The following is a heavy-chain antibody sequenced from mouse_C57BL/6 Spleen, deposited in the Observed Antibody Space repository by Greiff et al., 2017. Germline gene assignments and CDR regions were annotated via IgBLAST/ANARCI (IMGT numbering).Heavy chain of an antibody. CDR2: IYPGSGST. CDR1: GYTFTSYW. J-gene: IGHJ2*01. Sequence: VKLVESGAELVKPGASVKMSCKASGYTFTSYWITWVKQRPGQGLEWIGDIYPGSGSTNYNEKFKSKATLTVDTSSSTAYMQLSSLTSEDSAVYYCARSRNYRDYFDYWGQGTTLTVSS. CDR3: ARSRNYRDYFDY. D-gene: IGHD2-1*01. V-gene: IGHV1-55*01.